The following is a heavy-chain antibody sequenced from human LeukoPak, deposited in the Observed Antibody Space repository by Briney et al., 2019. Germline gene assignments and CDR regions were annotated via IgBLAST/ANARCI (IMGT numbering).Heavy chain of an antibody. CDR1: GFTFSSYA. V-gene: IGHV3-23*01. Sequence: GGSLRLSCAASGFTFSSYAMSWVRQAPGKGLEWVSAISGSGGSTYYADSVKGRFTISRDNSKNTLYLQMNSLRAEDTAVFYCAKDAIAARKPSLFDYWGQGTLVTVSS. D-gene: IGHD6-6*01. J-gene: IGHJ4*02. CDR3: AKDAIAARKPSLFDY. CDR2: ISGSGGST.